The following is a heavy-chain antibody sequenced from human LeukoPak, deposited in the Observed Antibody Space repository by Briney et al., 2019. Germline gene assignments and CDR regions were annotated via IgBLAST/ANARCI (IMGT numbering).Heavy chain of an antibody. V-gene: IGHV1-69*01. D-gene: IGHD6-6*01. CDR2: IIPIFGTA. CDR1: GGTFSSYA. CDR3: ASNVGSSNYYYYYMDV. Sequence: ASVKVSCKASGGTFSSYAISWVRQAPGQGLEWMGGIIPIFGTANYAQKFQGRVTITADESTSTAYMELSSLRSEDTAVYYCASNVGSSNYYYYYMDVWGKGTTVTVSS. J-gene: IGHJ6*03.